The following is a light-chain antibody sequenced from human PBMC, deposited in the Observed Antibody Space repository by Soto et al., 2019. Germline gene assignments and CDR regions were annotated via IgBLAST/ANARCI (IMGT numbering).Light chain of an antibody. V-gene: IGKV1-5*03. Sequence: DIQMTQSPSTLSASVGDRVTIAFRASQSISSWLAWYQQKPGKAPKLLIYKASSLESGVPSRFSGSGSGTEFTLTISSLQPDDFATYYCQQYNSLWTFGQGTKVVIK. CDR3: QQYNSLWT. CDR1: QSISSW. CDR2: KAS. J-gene: IGKJ1*01.